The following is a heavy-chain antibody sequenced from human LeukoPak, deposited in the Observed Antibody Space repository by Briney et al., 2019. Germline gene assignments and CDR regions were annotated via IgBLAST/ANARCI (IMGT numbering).Heavy chain of an antibody. Sequence: NTSETLSLTCTVSGGSVSSGDYYWSWIRQPPGKGLEWIGYIYYSGSTYYNPSLKSRVTISVDTPKNQFSLKLSSVTAADTAVYYCARVYGDYVIGFDYWGQGTLVTVSS. CDR1: GGSVSSGDYY. CDR3: ARVYGDYVIGFDY. J-gene: IGHJ4*02. CDR2: IYYSGST. D-gene: IGHD4-17*01. V-gene: IGHV4-30-4*01.